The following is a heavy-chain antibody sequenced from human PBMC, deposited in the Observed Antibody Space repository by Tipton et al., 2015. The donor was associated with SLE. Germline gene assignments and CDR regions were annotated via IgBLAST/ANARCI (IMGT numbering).Heavy chain of an antibody. CDR3: AKESSRRDGSSYHVGY. J-gene: IGHJ4*02. D-gene: IGHD6-13*01. CDR2: ISGSGGST. V-gene: IGHV3-23*01. Sequence: SLRLSCAASGFTFSSYAMSWVRQAPGKGLGWVSAISGSGGSTYYADSVKGRCTISRDNSKNTLYLQMNSLRAEDTAVYHCAKESSRRDGSSYHVGYWGQGTLVTVSS. CDR1: GFTFSSYA.